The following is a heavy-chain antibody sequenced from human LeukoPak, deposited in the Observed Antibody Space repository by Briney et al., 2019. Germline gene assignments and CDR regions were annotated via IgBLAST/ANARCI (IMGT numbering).Heavy chain of an antibody. CDR1: GYSFIGYY. V-gene: IGHV1-2*02. CDR3: AKSTNWGSISNGFDI. Sequence: ASVKVSCKASGYSFIGYYIHWVRQAPGQGLEWMGWINPNSGGANYAQKFQGRVTMTRDTSISTVYMELTRLRSDDTAMYYCAKSTNWGSISNGFDIWGQGTMVTVAS. J-gene: IGHJ3*02. CDR2: INPNSGGA. D-gene: IGHD7-27*01.